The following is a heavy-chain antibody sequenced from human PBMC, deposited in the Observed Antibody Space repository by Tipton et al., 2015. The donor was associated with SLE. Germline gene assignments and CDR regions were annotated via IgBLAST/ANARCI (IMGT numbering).Heavy chain of an antibody. Sequence: SLRLSCAASGFNFRTYGMHWVRQAPGKGLEWVALIRYDGSDKFYADSVKGRFTISRDNSKDTVYLQMNSLREEDTAVYFCAKDDLSFNTNDNYFDSWGQGTLVAVSS. J-gene: IGHJ4*02. CDR3: AKDDLSFNTNDNYFDS. CDR2: IRYDGSDK. CDR1: GFNFRTYG. V-gene: IGHV3-30*02. D-gene: IGHD1-1*01.